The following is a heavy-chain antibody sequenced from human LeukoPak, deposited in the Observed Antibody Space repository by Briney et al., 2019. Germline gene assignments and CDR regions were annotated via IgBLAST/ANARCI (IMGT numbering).Heavy chain of an antibody. CDR2: SYYTGSI. CDR1: GGSISSSAYY. D-gene: IGHD2-15*01. CDR3: AGHLSDSGGSWFDP. V-gene: IGHV4-39*01. Sequence: SETLSLTCTVSGGSISSSAYYWGWIRQPPGKGLEWIGSSYYTGSIYYTPSLKSRATILIDMPKNQLSLKLSSVTAADTAVYYCAGHLSDSGGSWFDPWGQGTLVTVSS. J-gene: IGHJ5*02.